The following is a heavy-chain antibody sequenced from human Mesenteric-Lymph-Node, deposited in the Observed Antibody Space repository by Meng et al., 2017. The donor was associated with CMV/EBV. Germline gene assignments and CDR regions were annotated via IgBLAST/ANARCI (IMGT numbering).Heavy chain of an antibody. CDR3: AKDRGENYYDTGGPSDY. CDR1: LTFSSYN. CDR2: ISYGGNNR. V-gene: IGHV3-30*18. Sequence: LTFSSYNMHWVRQAPGKGLEWVAIISYGGNNRYYADSVKGRFTISRDNSMDTLYLEMNSLRAEDTAVYYCAKDRGENYYDTGGPSDYWGQGTLVTVSS. J-gene: IGHJ4*02. D-gene: IGHD3-22*01.